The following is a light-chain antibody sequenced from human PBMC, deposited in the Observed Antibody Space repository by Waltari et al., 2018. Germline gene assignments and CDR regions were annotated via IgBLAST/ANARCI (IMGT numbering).Light chain of an antibody. V-gene: IGKV1-5*03. CDR3: QQYTSYSPYT. J-gene: IGKJ2*01. CDR2: KAS. CDR1: QSISSW. Sequence: DIQMTQSPSTLSASVGHRVTITCRASQSISSWLAWYQQKPGKAPKLLIYKASTLESGVPSRFSGSGSGTEFTLTISSLQPDDFVTYYCQQYTSYSPYTFGQGTKLEIK.